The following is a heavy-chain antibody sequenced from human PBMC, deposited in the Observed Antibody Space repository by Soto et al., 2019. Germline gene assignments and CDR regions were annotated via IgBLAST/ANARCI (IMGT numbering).Heavy chain of an antibody. V-gene: IGHV1-2*02. Sequence: QVQLVQSGAEVKKPGASVKVSCKASGYTFTGYYIHWVRQAPGQGLEWMGWINPNSGGTNYAQKFQGRVNMTRDTSISTAYMELSSLRSDDTAVYYCARGTTWGYYYYYGMDVWGQGTTVTVSS. CDR1: GYTFTGYY. D-gene: IGHD1-1*01. J-gene: IGHJ6*02. CDR3: ARGTTWGYYYYYGMDV. CDR2: INPNSGGT.